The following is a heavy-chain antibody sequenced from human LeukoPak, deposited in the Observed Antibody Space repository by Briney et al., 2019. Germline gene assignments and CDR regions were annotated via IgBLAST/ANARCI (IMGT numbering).Heavy chain of an antibody. CDR1: GGSISSGGYY. V-gene: IGHV4-31*03. D-gene: IGHD2-2*01. J-gene: IGHJ6*02. Sequence: SETLSLTCTVSGGSISSGGYYWTWIRQHPRKGLEWSGYIYYSRSTYYNPSLTRRVPISVYTSKNQFSLKLSSVTAADTAVYYCTRSRYCSSTSCYGMDVWGQGTTVTVSS. CDR3: TRSRYCSSTSCYGMDV. CDR2: IYYSRST.